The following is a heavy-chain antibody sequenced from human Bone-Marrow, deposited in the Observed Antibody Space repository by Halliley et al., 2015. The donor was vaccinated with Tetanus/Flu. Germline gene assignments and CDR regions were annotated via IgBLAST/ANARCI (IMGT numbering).Heavy chain of an antibody. D-gene: IGHD3-10*01. J-gene: IGHJ5*02. CDR3: ARGWSYYGSGTSPRWGWFDP. V-gene: IGHV4-59*09. Sequence: GSTKSTPSLKSRVAISLDTSKTQFSLKLNSMTPADTAVYYCARGWSYYGSGTSPRWGWFDPWGQGTLVTVSS. CDR2: GST.